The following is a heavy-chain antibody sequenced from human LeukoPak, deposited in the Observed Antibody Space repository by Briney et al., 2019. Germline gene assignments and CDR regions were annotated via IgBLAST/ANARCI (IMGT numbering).Heavy chain of an antibody. Sequence: PGGSLRLSCAPFGFAFNDYWMTWVRQAPGKGLEWVGNINREGNRKYYVDSVKGRFTSSRDNDKISVDLQMGSRRVEDTAVYYCARVGTWELQRVFDFWGQGTLVTVPS. CDR3: ARVGTWELQRVFDF. CDR1: GFAFNDYW. V-gene: IGHV3-7*01. CDR2: INREGNRK. J-gene: IGHJ4*02. D-gene: IGHD1-26*01.